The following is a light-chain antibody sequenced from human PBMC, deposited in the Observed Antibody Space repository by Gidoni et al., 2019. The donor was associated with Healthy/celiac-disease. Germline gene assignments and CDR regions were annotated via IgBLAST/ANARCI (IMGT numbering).Light chain of an antibody. Sequence: SSELTQDPAVSVALGKTVRITCQGDSLRSYYASWYQQKPGQAPVLVIYGKNNRPSGIPDRFSGSISGNTASLTITGAQAEDEADYYCNSRDSRGDHLRWVFGGGTKLTVL. V-gene: IGLV3-19*01. J-gene: IGLJ3*02. CDR1: SLRSYY. CDR3: NSRDSRGDHLRWV. CDR2: GKN.